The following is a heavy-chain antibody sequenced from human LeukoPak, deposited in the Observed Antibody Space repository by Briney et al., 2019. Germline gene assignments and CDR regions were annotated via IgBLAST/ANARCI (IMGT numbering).Heavy chain of an antibody. J-gene: IGHJ2*01. CDR1: GFTFSSYG. Sequence: HPGGSLRLSCAASGFTFSSYGMHWVRQAPGKGLEWVAFIRYDGSNKYYADSVKGRFTISRDNSKNTLFLQMNSLRAEDTAIYYCAKDRGMTMVRGDLLPDDLWGRGTLVTVSS. D-gene: IGHD3-10*01. CDR3: AKDRGMTMVRGDLLPDDL. CDR2: IRYDGSNK. V-gene: IGHV3-30*02.